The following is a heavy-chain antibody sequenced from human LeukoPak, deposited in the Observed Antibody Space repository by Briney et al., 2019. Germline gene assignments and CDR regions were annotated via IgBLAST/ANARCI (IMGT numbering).Heavy chain of an antibody. V-gene: IGHV3-21*01. D-gene: IGHD2-2*01. J-gene: IGHJ4*02. Sequence: PGGSLRLSSAASGFTFSSYSMNWVRQAPGKGLEWVSSISSSSSYIYYADSVKGRFTISRDNAKNSLYLQMNSLRAEDTAVYYCAREDIVVVPAAGSFDYWGQGTLVTVSS. CDR1: GFTFSSYS. CDR2: ISSSSSYI. CDR3: AREDIVVVPAAGSFDY.